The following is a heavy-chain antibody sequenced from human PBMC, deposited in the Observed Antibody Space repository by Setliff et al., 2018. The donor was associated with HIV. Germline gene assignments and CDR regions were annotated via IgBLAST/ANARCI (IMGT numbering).Heavy chain of an antibody. D-gene: IGHD2-8*01. V-gene: IGHV4-61*02. CDR1: GGSISSGSYF. CDR3: ARDPYCPNTCYEDFTFDS. J-gene: IGHJ4*02. CDR2: IYSSGIT. Sequence: SETLSLTCTVSGGSISSGSYFWNWIRQPTGKGLEWIGRIYSSGITNYNPSLKSRLTISLDTSKNQFSLQVTSVTAADTAVYYCARDPYCPNTCYEDFTFDSWGQGTLVTVSS.